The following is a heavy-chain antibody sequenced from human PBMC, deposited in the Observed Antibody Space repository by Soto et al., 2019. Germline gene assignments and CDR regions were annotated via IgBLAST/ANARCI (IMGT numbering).Heavy chain of an antibody. CDR1: GFAFSTYG. CDR3: ASDLDWLLALDY. V-gene: IGHV3-33*01. D-gene: IGHD3-9*01. CDR2: TGHDGGNK. J-gene: IGHJ4*02. Sequence: QVQLVESGGGVVQSGRSLRLSCAASGFAFSTYGMHWVRQAPGKGLEWVAMTGHDGGNKYYADSVKGGFTISRDNSKNTLYLQMNRLRAENTAVYYWASDLDWLLALDYWGQGPLVTVS.